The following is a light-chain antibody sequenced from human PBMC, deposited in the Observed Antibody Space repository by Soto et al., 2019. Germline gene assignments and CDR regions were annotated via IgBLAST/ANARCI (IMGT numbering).Light chain of an antibody. V-gene: IGLV2-14*03. J-gene: IGLJ1*01. Sequence: QSALTQPASVSGSPGQSITISCTGTSNDVGGYNYVSWYQHHPGKAPKRMIHDVSNRPSGVSNRFSGSKSGNTASLTISGLQAEDEADYYCSSYIPNNSTYVFGTGTKVTVL. CDR1: SNDVGGYNY. CDR2: DVS. CDR3: SSYIPNNSTYV.